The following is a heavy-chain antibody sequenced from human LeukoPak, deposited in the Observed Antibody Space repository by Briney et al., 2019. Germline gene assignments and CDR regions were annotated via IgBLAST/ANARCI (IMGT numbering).Heavy chain of an antibody. CDR2: ISSSSTTI. V-gene: IGHV3-48*01. Sequence: GGSLRLSCAASGFTFSSYSMNWVRQAPGKGLEWVSYISSSSTTIYYADFVKGRFTISRDNAKNSLFLQMNSLRAEDTAVYYCARDLGYCTNGACHTRFDYWGQGTLVTVSS. J-gene: IGHJ4*02. CDR3: ARDLGYCTNGACHTRFDY. D-gene: IGHD2-8*01. CDR1: GFTFSSYS.